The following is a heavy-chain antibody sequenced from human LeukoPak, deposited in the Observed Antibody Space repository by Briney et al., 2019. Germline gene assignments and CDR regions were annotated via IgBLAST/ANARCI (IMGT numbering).Heavy chain of an antibody. Sequence: GGSLRLSCAASGFTFSSYAMSWVRQAPGKGLEWVSAISGSGGSTYYADSVKGRFTISRDNSKNALYLQMNSLRAEDTAVYYCAKAGYSGYDGGDYFDYWGQGTLVTVSS. CDR1: GFTFSSYA. J-gene: IGHJ4*02. CDR3: AKAGYSGYDGGDYFDY. CDR2: ISGSGGST. D-gene: IGHD5-12*01. V-gene: IGHV3-23*01.